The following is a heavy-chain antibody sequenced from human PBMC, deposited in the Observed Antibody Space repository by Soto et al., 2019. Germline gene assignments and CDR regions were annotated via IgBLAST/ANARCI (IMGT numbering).Heavy chain of an antibody. V-gene: IGHV4-39*01. J-gene: IGHJ4*02. CDR3: ARAGKGGPPYYFDF. CDR2: IYYSGST. D-gene: IGHD6-19*01. CDR1: GGSISSSSYY. Sequence: PSETLSLTCTVSGGSISSSSYYWGWIRQPPGKGLEWIGSIYYSGSTYYNPSLKSRVTISVDTSKNQFSLKLSSVTAADTAVYYCARAGKGGPPYYFDFWGQGTLVTVSS.